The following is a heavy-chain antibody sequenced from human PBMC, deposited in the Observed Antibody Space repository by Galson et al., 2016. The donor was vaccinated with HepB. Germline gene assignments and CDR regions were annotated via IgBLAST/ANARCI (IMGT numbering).Heavy chain of an antibody. J-gene: IGHJ4*02. CDR1: GFTFSRYG. CDR3: AVKDGYFFDY. V-gene: IGHV3-33*01. CDR2: IWYDGSKQ. D-gene: IGHD5-24*01. Sequence: SLRLSCAGSGFTFSRYGMHWVRQAPGKGLEWVAVIWYDGSKQYYADSVKGRFTISRDDSKNTLFRQMNSLRAEDTAVNYGAVKDGYFFDYWGQGTLVTVSS.